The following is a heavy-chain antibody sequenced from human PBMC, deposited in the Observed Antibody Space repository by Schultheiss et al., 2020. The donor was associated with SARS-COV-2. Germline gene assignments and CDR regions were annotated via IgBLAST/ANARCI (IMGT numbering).Heavy chain of an antibody. CDR2: INSDGSST. CDR1: GFTFSSYW. V-gene: IGHV3-74*01. D-gene: IGHD6-13*01. CDR3: ARSRGSWTPLYYYYYGMDV. Sequence: GGSLRLSCAASGFTFSSYWMHWVRQAPGKGLVWVSRINSDGSSTSYADSVKGRFTISRDNAKNTLYLQMNSLRAEDTAVYYCARSRGSWTPLYYYYYGMDVWGQGTTVTVSS. J-gene: IGHJ6*02.